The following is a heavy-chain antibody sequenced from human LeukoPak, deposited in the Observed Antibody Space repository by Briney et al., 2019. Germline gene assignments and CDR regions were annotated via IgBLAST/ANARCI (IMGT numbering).Heavy chain of an antibody. J-gene: IGHJ6*03. CDR2: ISSSSSYI. CDR1: GFTFSSYS. Sequence: GGSLRLSCAASGFTFSSYSMNWVRQAPGKGLEWVSSISSSSSYIYYADSVKGRFTISRDNAKNSLYLQMNSLRAEDTAVYYCASLYCGGDCYLEYYYMDVWGKGTTVTVSS. CDR3: ASLYCGGDCYLEYYYMDV. D-gene: IGHD2-21*02. V-gene: IGHV3-21*01.